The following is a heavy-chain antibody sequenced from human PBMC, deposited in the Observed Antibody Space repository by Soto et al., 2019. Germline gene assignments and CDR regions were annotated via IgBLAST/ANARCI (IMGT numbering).Heavy chain of an antibody. CDR3: ARGRMVRGVTFYYYYYMAV. V-gene: IGHV3-7*01. CDR2: IKEDGSEK. CDR1: GFTFSFYW. J-gene: IGHJ6*03. D-gene: IGHD3-10*01. Sequence: EVQLVESGGGLVQPGGSLRLSCAASGFTFSFYWMSWVRQAPGKGLEWVANIKEDGSEKYYVDSVKGRFTISRDNAKNSLYLQMNSLRAEDTAVYYCARGRMVRGVTFYYYYYMAVWGKGTTVTVS.